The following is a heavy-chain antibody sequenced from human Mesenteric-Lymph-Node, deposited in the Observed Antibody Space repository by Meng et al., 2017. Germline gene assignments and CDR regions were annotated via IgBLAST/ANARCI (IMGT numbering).Heavy chain of an antibody. CDR2: LSSTRSYR. CDR3: AGGRIQWNAFDI. CDR1: GFTLSSYT. V-gene: IGHV3-21*01. Sequence: GESLKISCAASGFTLSSYTMNWVRQAPGKGLEWVSSLSSTRSYRYYADSVKGRFTISRDNVKNSLYLEMNSLRAEDTAVYYCAGGRIQWNAFDIWGQGTMVTVSS. D-gene: IGHD2-8*01. J-gene: IGHJ3*02.